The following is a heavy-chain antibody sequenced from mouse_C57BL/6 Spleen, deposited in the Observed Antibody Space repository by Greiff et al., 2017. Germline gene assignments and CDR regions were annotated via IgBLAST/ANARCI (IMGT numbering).Heavy chain of an antibody. CDR2: IDPSDSYT. CDR1: GYTFTSYW. D-gene: IGHD1-1*01. Sequence: QVQLQQPGAELVMPGASVKLSCKASGYTFTSYWMHWVKQRPGQGLEWIGEIDPSDSYTNYNQKFKGKSPFTVDKSSSPAYMQLSSLKSEDSAVYYCARRYYGSSYWFSYWGQGTLVTVSA. CDR3: ARRYYGSSYWFSY. V-gene: IGHV1-69*01. J-gene: IGHJ3*01.